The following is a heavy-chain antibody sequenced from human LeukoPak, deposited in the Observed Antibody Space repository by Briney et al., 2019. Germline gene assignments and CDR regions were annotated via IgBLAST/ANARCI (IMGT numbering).Heavy chain of an antibody. J-gene: IGHJ4*02. V-gene: IGHV1-18*04. CDR3: ARDHSCSSTSCYPFDY. CDR1: GYTFTSYG. CDR2: ISAYNGNT. Sequence: GASVKVSCKASGYTFTSYGISWVRQAPGQGLEWMGWISAYNGNTNYAQKLQGRVTMTTDTSTNTAYMELRSLRSDDTAVYYCARDHSCSSTSCYPFDYWGQGTLVTVSS. D-gene: IGHD2-2*01.